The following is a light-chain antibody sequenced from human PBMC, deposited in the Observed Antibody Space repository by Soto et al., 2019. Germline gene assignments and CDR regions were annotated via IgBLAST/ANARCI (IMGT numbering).Light chain of an antibody. J-gene: IGLJ1*01. CDR1: SSDVGAYNY. Sequence: QSALTQPRSVSGSPGQSITISCTGTSSDVGAYNYVSWYQQHPGKAPKLLIYGVTNRPSGVSNRFSGSKSGNTASLTISGLQAEDEADYYCNSYTTRSTYVFGTGTKVTVL. V-gene: IGLV2-14*01. CDR3: NSYTTRSTYV. CDR2: GVT.